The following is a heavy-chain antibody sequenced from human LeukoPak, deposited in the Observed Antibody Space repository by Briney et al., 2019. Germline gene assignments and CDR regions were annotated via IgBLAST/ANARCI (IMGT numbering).Heavy chain of an antibody. CDR2: ISGNGGSP. CDR1: GFTFGNYA. J-gene: IGHJ4*02. CDR3: AKDQKMHGDY. V-gene: IGHV3-23*01. Sequence: PGGSLRLSCAASGFTFGNYAMSWVRQAPGKGLEWVSLISGNGGSPYYADSVKGRFTISRDNSKNTLYLQMSSLRAEDTAVYYCAKDQKMHGDYWGQGTLVTVSS. D-gene: IGHD5-24*01.